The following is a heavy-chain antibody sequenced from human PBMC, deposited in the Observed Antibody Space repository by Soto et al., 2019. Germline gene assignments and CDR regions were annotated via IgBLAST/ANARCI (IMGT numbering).Heavy chain of an antibody. CDR3: ARGYSNYGYYMDV. J-gene: IGHJ6*03. Sequence: GGSLRLSCAASGFTFSSYWMHWVRQAPGKGLVWVSRINSDGSSTSYADSVKGRFTISRDNAKNTLYLQMNSLRAEDTAVYYCARGYSNYGYYMDVWGKGTTVTVSS. D-gene: IGHD4-4*01. CDR1: GFTFSSYW. CDR2: INSDGSST. V-gene: IGHV3-74*01.